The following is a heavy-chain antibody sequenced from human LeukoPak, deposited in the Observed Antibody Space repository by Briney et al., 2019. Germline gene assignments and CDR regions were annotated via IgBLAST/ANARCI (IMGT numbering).Heavy chain of an antibody. CDR1: GFTFSSYA. J-gene: IGHJ4*02. CDR3: ARDQGIGGLGY. D-gene: IGHD3-10*01. V-gene: IGHV3-30-3*01. CDR2: ISYDGSNK. Sequence: AGVSLRLSCAASGFTFSSYAMHWVRQAPGKGLEWVAVISYDGSNKYYADSVKGRFTISRDNSKNTLYLQMNGLRAEDTAVYYCARDQGIGGLGYWGQGTLVTVSS.